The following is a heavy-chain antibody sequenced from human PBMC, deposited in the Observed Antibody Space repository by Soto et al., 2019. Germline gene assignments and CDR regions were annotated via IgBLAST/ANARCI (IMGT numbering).Heavy chain of an antibody. CDR1: GGSISSSNG. V-gene: IGHV4-4*02. CDR3: ASSEICGGDCYPPMDV. D-gene: IGHD2-21*02. J-gene: IGHJ6*02. Sequence: SETQSLTYAVSGGSISSSNGWSWVRQPPGKGLEWIGEIYHSGSTNYNPSLKSRVTISVDKSKNQFSLKLSSVTAADTAVYYCASSEICGGDCYPPMDVWGQGTTVTVSS. CDR2: IYHSGST.